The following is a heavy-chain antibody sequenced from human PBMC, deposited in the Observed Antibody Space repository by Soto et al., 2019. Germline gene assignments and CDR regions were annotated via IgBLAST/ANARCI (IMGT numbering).Heavy chain of an antibody. CDR3: ARAYGDYYFDH. V-gene: IGHV1-18*01. J-gene: IGHJ4*02. CDR2: ISTYKGVT. CDR1: GYTFTNYG. Sequence: QVQLVQSEAEVKKPGASVKVACKASGYTFTNYGITWVRQAPGQGLEWMAWISTYKGVTHFAQNLQGRLNMTTDTSTSTAYMELRSLRSDDTAVYYCARAYGDYYFDHWGQGTLVTVSS. D-gene: IGHD4-17*01.